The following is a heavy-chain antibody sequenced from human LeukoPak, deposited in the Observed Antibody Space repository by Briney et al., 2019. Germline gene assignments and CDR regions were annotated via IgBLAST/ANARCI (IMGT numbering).Heavy chain of an antibody. D-gene: IGHD3-22*01. V-gene: IGHV1-46*01. Sequence: ASVKVSCKASGYTFTGYYMHSVRRAPGQGLEWMGIINASGGSTSYAQKFQGRVTMTRDTSTSTVYMELSSLRSEDTAVYYCARLKTTYYYDSSGSDAFDIWGQGTMVTVSS. CDR2: INASGGST. CDR3: ARLKTTYYYDSSGSDAFDI. J-gene: IGHJ3*02. CDR1: GYTFTGYY.